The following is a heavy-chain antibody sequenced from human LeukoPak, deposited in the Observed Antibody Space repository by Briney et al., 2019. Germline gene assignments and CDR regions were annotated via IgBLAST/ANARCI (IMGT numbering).Heavy chain of an antibody. CDR2: INSDGSST. CDR3: ARDGARGYYDSSGYIHY. CDR1: GFTFSSYA. V-gene: IGHV3-74*01. J-gene: IGHJ4*02. D-gene: IGHD3-22*01. Sequence: GGSLRLSCAASGFTFSSYAMSWVRQAPGKGLVWVSRINSDGSSTSYADSVKGRFTISRDNAKNTLYLQMNSLRAEDTAVYYCARDGARGYYDSSGYIHYWGQGTLVTVSS.